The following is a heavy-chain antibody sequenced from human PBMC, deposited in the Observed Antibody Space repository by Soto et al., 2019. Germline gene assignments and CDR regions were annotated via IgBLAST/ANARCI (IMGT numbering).Heavy chain of an antibody. J-gene: IGHJ4*02. V-gene: IGHV3-48*02. CDR2: ISSSSSTI. CDR1: GFTFSSYS. CDR3: ARDWQNSSGYLFDY. D-gene: IGHD3-22*01. Sequence: GGSLRLSCAASGFTFSSYSMNWVRQAPGKGLEWVSYISSSSSTIYYADSVKGRFTISRDNAKNSLYLQMNSLRDEDTAVYYCARDWQNSSGYLFDYWGQGTLVTVSS.